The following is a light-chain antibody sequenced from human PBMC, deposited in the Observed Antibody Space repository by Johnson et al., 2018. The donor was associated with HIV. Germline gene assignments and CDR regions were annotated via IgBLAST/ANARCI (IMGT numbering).Light chain of an antibody. J-gene: IGLJ1*01. CDR1: SSNIGNNY. Sequence: QSLLTQPPSVSAAPGQKVTISCSGSSSNIGNNYVSWYQQLPGTAPKLLIYENNKRPSGIPDRFSGSKSGTSATLGITGLQTGDEADYYCGTWDSSLSGGVFGPGTKVTVL. CDR2: ENN. V-gene: IGLV1-51*02. CDR3: GTWDSSLSGGV.